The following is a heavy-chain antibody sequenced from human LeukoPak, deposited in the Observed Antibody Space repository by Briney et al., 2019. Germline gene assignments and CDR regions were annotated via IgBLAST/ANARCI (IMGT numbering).Heavy chain of an antibody. V-gene: IGHV3-21*01. CDR1: GFTFNKYT. D-gene: IGHD3-3*01. Sequence: GGSLRLSCAASGFTFNKYTMNWVRQAPGKGLEWVSSITSSSSYIYYADSVKGRFTISRDNAKNSLYLQMNSLRAEDTAVYYCARHPPMNYDFWSGYYTPNVNPRMDVWGKGTTVTVSS. J-gene: IGHJ6*03. CDR3: ARHPPMNYDFWSGYYTPNVNPRMDV. CDR2: ITSSSSYI.